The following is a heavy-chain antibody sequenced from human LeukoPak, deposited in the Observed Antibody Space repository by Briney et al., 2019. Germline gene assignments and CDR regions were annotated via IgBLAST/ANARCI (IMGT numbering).Heavy chain of an antibody. D-gene: IGHD6-13*01. CDR1: GYTFTGYY. CDR3: ARSYSSSWYYFDY. Sequence: ASVKVSCKASGYTFTGYYMHWVRQAPGQGLEWMGRINPNSGGTNYAQKFQGRVTMTRDTSISTAYIELSRLRSDDTAVYYCARSYSSSWYYFDYWGQGTLVTVSS. CDR2: INPNSGGT. V-gene: IGHV1-2*06. J-gene: IGHJ4*02.